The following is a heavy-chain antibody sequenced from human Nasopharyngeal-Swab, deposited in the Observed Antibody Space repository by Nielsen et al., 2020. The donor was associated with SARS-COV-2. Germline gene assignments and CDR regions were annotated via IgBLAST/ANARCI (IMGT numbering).Heavy chain of an antibody. CDR1: GYTFTTYA. V-gene: IGHV1-3*01. D-gene: IGHD3-10*01. CDR2: IHAGNGNT. Sequence: ASVKVSCKASGYTFTTYAMHWVRQAPGQRLEWMGWIHAGNGNTEYSQNFQGRATLTRDISASLAYMELSSLRSEDTAVYYCAKDNGVRWFGGGDFDYWGQGTLVTVSS. CDR3: AKDNGVRWFGGGDFDY. J-gene: IGHJ4*02.